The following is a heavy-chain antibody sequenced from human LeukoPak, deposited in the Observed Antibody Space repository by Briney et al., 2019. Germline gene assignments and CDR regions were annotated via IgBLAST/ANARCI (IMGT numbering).Heavy chain of an antibody. CDR3: ARAVTLYQLLSPSDY. J-gene: IGHJ4*02. Sequence: GGSLRLSCAASGFTFSSYAMHWVRQAPGKGLEWVAVISYDGSNKYYADSVKGRFTISRDNSKNTLYLQMNSLRAEDTAVYYCARAVTLYQLLSPSDYWGQGTLVTVSS. V-gene: IGHV3-30-3*01. CDR2: ISYDGSNK. CDR1: GFTFSSYA. D-gene: IGHD2-2*01.